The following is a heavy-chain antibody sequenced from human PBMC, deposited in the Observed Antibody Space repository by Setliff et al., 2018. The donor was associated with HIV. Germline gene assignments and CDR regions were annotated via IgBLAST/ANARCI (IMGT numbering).Heavy chain of an antibody. Sequence: PSETLSLTCTVSGGSINNYYWSWIRQPPGKGLEWLGYIYPNGSPDYPSGNIVYNPSFRSRVTLSLDTSKNQFSLKLTSVTAADAAVYYCTGDYNSGSYRFDYWGQGTPVTVSS. D-gene: IGHD3-10*01. CDR1: GGSINNYY. CDR3: TGDYNSGSYRFDY. V-gene: IGHV4-4*08. J-gene: IGHJ4*02. CDR2: IYPNGSP.